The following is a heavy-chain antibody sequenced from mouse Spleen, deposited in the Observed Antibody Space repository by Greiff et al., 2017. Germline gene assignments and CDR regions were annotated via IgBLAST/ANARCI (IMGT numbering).Heavy chain of an antibody. CDR3: ARYDGHYGDYYAMDY. V-gene: IGHV5-16*01. Sequence: EVQVVESEGGLVQPGSSMKLSCTASGFTFSDYYMAWVRQVPEKGLEWVANINYDGSSTYYLDSLKSRFIISRDNAKNILYLQMSSLKSEDTATYYCARYDGHYGDYYAMDYWGQGTSVTVSS. D-gene: IGHD2-3*01. CDR1: GFTFSDYY. CDR2: INYDGSST. J-gene: IGHJ4*01.